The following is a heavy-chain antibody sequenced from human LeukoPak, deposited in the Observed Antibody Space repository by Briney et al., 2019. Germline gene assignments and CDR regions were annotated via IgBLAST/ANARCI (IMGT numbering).Heavy chain of an antibody. J-gene: IGHJ6*03. CDR3: ARGEDDYYYYYMDV. D-gene: IGHD1-26*01. Sequence: SETLSLTCTVSGGSISSYYWSWIRQPPGKGLEWIGYIYYSGSTNYNPSLKSRVTISVDTSKNQFSLKLSSVTAVDTAVYYCARGEDDYYYYYMDVWGKGTTVTISS. V-gene: IGHV4-59*01. CDR2: IYYSGST. CDR1: GGSISSYY.